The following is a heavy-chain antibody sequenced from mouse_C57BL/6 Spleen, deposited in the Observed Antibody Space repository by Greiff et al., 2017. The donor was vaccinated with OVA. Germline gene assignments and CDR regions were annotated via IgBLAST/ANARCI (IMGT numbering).Heavy chain of an antibody. V-gene: IGHV1-80*01. D-gene: IGHD2-13*01. J-gene: IGHJ1*03. Sequence: VQLVESGAELVKPGASVKLSCKASGYAISSDWMNWVKQRSGKGLEWIGQSYPGDGDTNYNGKFKGKATLTADKSSSTAYMQLSSLTSEDSAVYFSARSVTGYFGGWGTGTTVTVSS. CDR1: GYAISSDW. CDR2: SYPGDGDT. CDR3: ARSVTGYFGG.